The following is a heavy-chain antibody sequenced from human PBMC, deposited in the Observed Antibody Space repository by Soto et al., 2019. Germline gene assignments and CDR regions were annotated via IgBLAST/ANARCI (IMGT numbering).Heavy chain of an antibody. CDR1: GGTFSSYT. J-gene: IGHJ6*03. V-gene: IGHV1-69*08. Sequence: QVQLVQSGAEVKKPGSSVKVSCKASGGTFSSYTISWVRQAPGQGLEWMGRIIPILGIANYAQKFQGRVTITADKSTSTAYMELSSLSSEDTAVYYCARDLGRNLMDVWGKGTTVTVSS. CDR2: IIPILGIA. CDR3: ARDLGRNLMDV. D-gene: IGHD1-1*01.